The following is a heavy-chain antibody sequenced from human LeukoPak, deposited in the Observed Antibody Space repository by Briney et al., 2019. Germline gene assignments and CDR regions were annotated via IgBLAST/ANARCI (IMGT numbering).Heavy chain of an antibody. CDR1: GFTFSSYA. J-gene: IGHJ4*02. D-gene: IGHD6-19*01. CDR2: ISSSSSTI. Sequence: GGSLRLSCAASGFTFSSYAMTWVRQAPGKGLEWVSYISSSSSTIYYADSVKGRFTISRDNSKNTLYLQMNSLRAEDTAVYYCAKAASSGWYYFDYWGQGTLVTVSS. V-gene: IGHV3-23*01. CDR3: AKAASSGWYYFDY.